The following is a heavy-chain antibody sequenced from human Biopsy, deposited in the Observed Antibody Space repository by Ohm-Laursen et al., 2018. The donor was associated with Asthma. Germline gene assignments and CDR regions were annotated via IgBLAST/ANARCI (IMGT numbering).Heavy chain of an antibody. J-gene: IGHJ6*02. Sequence: TLSLTCTVSGGSLSGYYWSWIRQSPGKGLEWIGYISYSIEYSGSTNYDPSLKSRVTISVDTSKNQFSLRLNSVTAADTAVYYCARGPNYHGSGRAPIGMDVWGQGTTVTVSS. V-gene: IGHV4-59*01. CDR2: ISYSIEYSGST. CDR3: ARGPNYHGSGRAPIGMDV. CDR1: GGSLSGYY. D-gene: IGHD3-10*01.